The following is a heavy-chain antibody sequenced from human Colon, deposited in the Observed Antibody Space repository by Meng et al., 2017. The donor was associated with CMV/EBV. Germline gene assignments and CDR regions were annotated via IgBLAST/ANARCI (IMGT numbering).Heavy chain of an antibody. CDR1: GFTFSSYS. D-gene: IGHD1-26*01. J-gene: IGHJ4*02. CDR2: ISSSSSYI. V-gene: IGHV3-21*01. Sequence: GGSLRLSCAASGFTFSSYSMNWVRQAPGKGLEWVSSISSSSSYIYYADSVKGRFTISRDNAKNSLYLQMNSLRAEDTAVYYCATGWYSGSPTRFDYWGQGTLVTVSS. CDR3: ATGWYSGSPTRFDY.